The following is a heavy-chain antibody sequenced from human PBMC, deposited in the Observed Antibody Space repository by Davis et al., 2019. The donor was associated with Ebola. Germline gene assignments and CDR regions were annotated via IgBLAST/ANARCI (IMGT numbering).Heavy chain of an antibody. J-gene: IGHJ6*02. CDR1: GHIFIHYY. D-gene: IGHD3-10*01. CDR2: INPNTGGA. V-gene: IGHV1-2*04. Sequence: AASVKVSCKASGHIFIHYYLHWVRQAPGRGLQWMGRINPNTGGADYAQDFQGWVTMTRDTSTSTAYMELSRLRSDDTAVYYCARGMTLLWFREWVRGYYYYYGMDVWGQGTTVTVSS. CDR3: ARGMTLLWFREWVRGYYYYYGMDV.